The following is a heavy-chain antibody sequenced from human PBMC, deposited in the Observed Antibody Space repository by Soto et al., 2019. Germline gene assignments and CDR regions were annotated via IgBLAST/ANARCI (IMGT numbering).Heavy chain of an antibody. D-gene: IGHD2-21*01. CDR3: ARRPQGLGDYYYYGMDV. Sequence: EVQLVESGGGLVKPGGSLRLSCAASGFTFSSYSMNWVRQAPGKGLEWVSSISSSSSYIYYADSVKGRFTISRDNAKNSLYLQMNSLRAEDTAVYYCARRPQGLGDYYYYGMDVWGQWTPVTVSS. V-gene: IGHV3-21*01. J-gene: IGHJ6*02. CDR2: ISSSSSYI. CDR1: GFTFSSYS.